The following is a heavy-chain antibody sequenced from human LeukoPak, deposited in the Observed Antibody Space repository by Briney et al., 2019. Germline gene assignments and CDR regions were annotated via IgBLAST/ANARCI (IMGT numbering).Heavy chain of an antibody. CDR3: ARVIELWLRNY. V-gene: IGHV4-34*01. CDR1: GGLLWGYD. Sequence: PSETLSLTCAVWGGLLWGYDWRGIRQPPGKGLEWIGEINHSGSTNYDPSLKSRVTISVDTSKNQYTLKLRSVTAADAAVYYCARVIELWLRNYWGQGTQVTVSS. J-gene: IGHJ4*02. CDR2: INHSGST. D-gene: IGHD5-18*01.